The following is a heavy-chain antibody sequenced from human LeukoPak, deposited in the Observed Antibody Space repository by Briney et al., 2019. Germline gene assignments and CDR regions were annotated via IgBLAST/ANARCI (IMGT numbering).Heavy chain of an antibody. D-gene: IGHD3-10*01. Sequence: SQTLSLTCTVSGGSISSGSYYWSWIRQPAGKGLEWIGRIYTSGSTNYNPSLKSRVTISVDTSKNQFSLKLSSVTAADTAVYYCARAQEGSATYFDYWGQGTLVTVSS. CDR2: IYTSGST. V-gene: IGHV4-61*02. CDR1: GGSISSGSYY. J-gene: IGHJ4*02. CDR3: ARAQEGSATYFDY.